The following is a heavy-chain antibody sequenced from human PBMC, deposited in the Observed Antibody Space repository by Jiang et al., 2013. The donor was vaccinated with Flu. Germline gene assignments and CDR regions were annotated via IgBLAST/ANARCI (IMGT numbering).Heavy chain of an antibody. V-gene: IGHV1-69*17. Sequence: VQSGAEVKKPGSSVKVSCKASGGTVSSYAISWVRQAPGQGLEWMGGIIPITGIANYAQKFQGRVTITADKSTSTAYMELSSLRSEDTAVYYCARGGAIPLLWFGEDNWAYYLDYWGQGTLVAVSS. J-gene: IGHJ4*02. CDR1: GGTVSSYA. CDR3: ARGGAIPLLWFGEDNWAYYLDY. CDR2: IIPITGIA. D-gene: IGHD3-10*01.